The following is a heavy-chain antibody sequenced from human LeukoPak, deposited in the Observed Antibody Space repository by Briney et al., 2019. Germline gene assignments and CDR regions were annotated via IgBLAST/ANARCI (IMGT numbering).Heavy chain of an antibody. CDR2: IWYDGSKK. CDR3: ARGERGDFDY. Sequence: GGSLRLSCAASGFTFSNYGMFWVRQAPGKGLEWVALIWYDGSKKYYVDSVKGRFTISREDSENTLYLQMNSLRAEDTAVYYCARGERGDFDYWGQGTLVTVSS. V-gene: IGHV3-33*01. J-gene: IGHJ4*02. D-gene: IGHD1-1*01. CDR1: GFTFSNYG.